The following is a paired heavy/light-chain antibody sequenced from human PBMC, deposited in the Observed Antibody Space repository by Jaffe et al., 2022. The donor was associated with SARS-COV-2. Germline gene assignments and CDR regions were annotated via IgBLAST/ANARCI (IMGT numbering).Light chain of an antibody. CDR3: SSYTRSSTLV. V-gene: IGLV2-14*01. CDR2: EVG. CDR1: NSDVGAYNY. Sequence: QSALAQPASVSGSPGQSITISCTGTNSDVGAYNYVSWYQQHPGKAPKLMIYEVGNRPSGVSNRFSGSKSGNTASLTISGLQAEDEADYFCSSYTRSSTLVFGGGTKLTVL. J-gene: IGLJ3*02.
Heavy chain of an antibody. Sequence: QVQLQESGPGLVKPSETLSLTCIVSGGSISSYYWSWIRQPPGKGLEWIGFINYSGTTNYNPSLKSRVTISVDTSKNQFSLKLTSVTAADTAVYYCARPRDGYNYEPYFDYWGQGTLVTVSS. J-gene: IGHJ4*02. V-gene: IGHV4-59*08. D-gene: IGHD5-12*01. CDR1: GGSISSYY. CDR2: INYSGTT. CDR3: ARPRDGYNYEPYFDY.